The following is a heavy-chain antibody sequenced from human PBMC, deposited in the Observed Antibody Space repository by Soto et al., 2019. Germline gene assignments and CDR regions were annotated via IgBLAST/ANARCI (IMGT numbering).Heavy chain of an antibody. J-gene: IGHJ4*01. V-gene: IGHV1-69*01. CDR3: ARDTADTPMVY. D-gene: IGHD5-18*01. CDR1: GGIFRSNA. CDR2: IIPQFPTP. Sequence: QEHLVQSGAEMRKPGSSVKVSCKSSGGIFRSNAISWVRQTPGQGLEWMVAIIPQFPTPYYAQKFQGRVTITADESTSTAYMALHSLRSDDTAVYFCARDTADTPMVYWGQGTLLTVSS.